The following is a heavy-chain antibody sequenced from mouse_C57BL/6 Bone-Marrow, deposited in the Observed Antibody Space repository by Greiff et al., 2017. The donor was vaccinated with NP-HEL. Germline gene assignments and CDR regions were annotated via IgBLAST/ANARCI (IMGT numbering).Heavy chain of an antibody. Sequence: VQLQQPGAELVKPGASVKLSCKASGYTFTSYWMHWVKQRPGKGLEWIGMIHPNSGSTNYNEKFKSKATLTVDKSSSTAYMQHSSLTSEDSAVYYCARVGYRGYYAMDYWGQGTSVTVSS. J-gene: IGHJ4*01. D-gene: IGHD2-14*01. CDR3: ARVGYRGYYAMDY. CDR2: IHPNSGST. CDR1: GYTFTSYW. V-gene: IGHV1-64*01.